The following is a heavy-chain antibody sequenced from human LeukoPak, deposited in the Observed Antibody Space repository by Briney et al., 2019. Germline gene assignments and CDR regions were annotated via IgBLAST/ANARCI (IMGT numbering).Heavy chain of an antibody. J-gene: IGHJ4*02. CDR2: IYPGDSDT. CDR3: ARVGPTYYYDSSGSLDY. D-gene: IGHD3-22*01. CDR1: GYILTNNW. V-gene: IGHV5-51*01. Sequence: GASLKISCKISGYILTNNWIGWVRQVPGKGLEWMGIIYPGDSDTRYSPSFQGQVTISADKSISTAYLQWSSLKASDTAMYYCARVGPTYYYDSSGSLDYWGQGTLVTVSS.